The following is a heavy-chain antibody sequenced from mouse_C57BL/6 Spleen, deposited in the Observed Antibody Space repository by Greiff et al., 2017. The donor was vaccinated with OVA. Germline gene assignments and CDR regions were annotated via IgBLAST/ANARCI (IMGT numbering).Heavy chain of an antibody. V-gene: IGHV1-50*01. CDR3: ARGVRRYYFDY. J-gene: IGHJ2*01. CDR1: GYTFTSYW. CDR2: IDPSDSYT. Sequence: QVQLQQPGAELVKPGASVKLSCKASGYTFTSYWMQWVKQRPGQGLEWIGEIDPSDSYTNYNQKFKGKATLTVDTSSSTAYMQRSSLTSEDSAVYYCARGVRRYYFDYWGQGTTLTVSS.